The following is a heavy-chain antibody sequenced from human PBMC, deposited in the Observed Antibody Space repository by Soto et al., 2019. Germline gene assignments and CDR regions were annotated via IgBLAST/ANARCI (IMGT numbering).Heavy chain of an antibody. CDR1: GFSFSTYT. J-gene: IGHJ4*02. CDR3: AKPETGVFDY. Sequence: GGSLRLSCAASGFSFSTYTMSWVRRAPGKGLEWVSAISGSGGSPSYADSVQGRFTISRDNPKNTLYLQMNSLRAEDTAVYYCAKPETGVFDYWGQGTLVTVSS. V-gene: IGHV3-23*01. D-gene: IGHD2-8*02. CDR2: ISGSGGSP.